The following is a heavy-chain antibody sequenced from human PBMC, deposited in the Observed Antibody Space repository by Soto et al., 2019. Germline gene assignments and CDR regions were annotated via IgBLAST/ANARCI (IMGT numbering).Heavy chain of an antibody. Sequence: QERLVQSGAEVRKPGSSVKVSCKVTGGTSTRYAINWVRQAPGQGLAWMGGIVPMFGTSKYAQKFQGRVTSTADTSTNIAYMELRSLRSEDTAVYYCNRGSEYDFWSGYLWGQGTLVSVSS. J-gene: IGHJ4*02. CDR2: IVPMFGTS. D-gene: IGHD3-3*01. V-gene: IGHV1-69*06. CDR3: NRGSEYDFWSGYL. CDR1: GGTSTRYA.